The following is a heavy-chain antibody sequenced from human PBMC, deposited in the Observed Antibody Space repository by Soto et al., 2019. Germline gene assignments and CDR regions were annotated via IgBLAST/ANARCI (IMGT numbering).Heavy chain of an antibody. V-gene: IGHV1-2*04. CDR1: GYTFTGYY. Sequence: ASVKVSCKASGYTFTGYYMHWVRQAPGKGLEWMGWINPNSGGTNYAQKFQGWVTMTRDTSISTAYMELSRLRSDDTAVYYCARSVYCSSTSCYPFEFDIWGQGTMVTVSS. CDR3: ARSVYCSSTSCYPFEFDI. CDR2: INPNSGGT. J-gene: IGHJ3*02. D-gene: IGHD2-2*01.